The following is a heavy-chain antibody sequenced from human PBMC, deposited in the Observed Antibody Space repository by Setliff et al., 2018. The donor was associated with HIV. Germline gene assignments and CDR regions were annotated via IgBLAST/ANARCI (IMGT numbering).Heavy chain of an antibody. CDR3: ARASSSGSYE. J-gene: IGHJ4*02. D-gene: IGHD1-26*01. CDR1: GFTFSSYW. V-gene: IGHV3-74*01. Sequence: PSETLSLSCAASGFTFSSYWMHWVRQAPGKGLVWVSHINTDGGYTTYVDSVKGRFTISRDNTKNTLYLQMDSLRAEDTAMYYCARASSSGSYEWGQGTLVTVSS. CDR2: INTDGGYT.